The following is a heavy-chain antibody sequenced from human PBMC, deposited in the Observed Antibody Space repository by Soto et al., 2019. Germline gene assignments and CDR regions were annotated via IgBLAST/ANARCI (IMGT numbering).Heavy chain of an antibody. Sequence: GGSLSLSCAASGFTFTRYSMNWVRQAPGKGLEWVSSISSTTNYIYYGDSMKGRFTISRDNAKNSLYLEMNSLRAEDTAVYYCARESEDLTSNFDYWGQGTLVTVSA. J-gene: IGHJ4*02. CDR2: ISSTTNYI. CDR3: ARESEDLTSNFDY. CDR1: GFTFTRYS. V-gene: IGHV3-21*06.